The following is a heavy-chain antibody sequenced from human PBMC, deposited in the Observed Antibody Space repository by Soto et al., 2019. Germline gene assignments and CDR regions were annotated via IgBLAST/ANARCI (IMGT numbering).Heavy chain of an antibody. Sequence: ASLEVSCKASGYRFTTHAMHRVRQAHRQRLERMAWMNTANGDTRLSQKFQGRLTISRDTSATTAYMELSSLRFEDTAVYYCARDARLGDHYYYGLDVWGQGTTVTVSS. CDR2: MNTANGDT. J-gene: IGHJ6*02. CDR3: ARDARLGDHYYYGLDV. V-gene: IGHV1-3*04. D-gene: IGHD3-10*01. CDR1: GYRFTTHA.